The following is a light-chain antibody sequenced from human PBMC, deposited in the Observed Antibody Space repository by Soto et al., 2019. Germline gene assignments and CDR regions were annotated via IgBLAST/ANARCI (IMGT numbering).Light chain of an antibody. Sequence: DIQMTHSPSSLSASVGDRVNITCRASQSISSYLNWYQQKPGKAPKLLIYAASSLQSGVPSRFSGSGSGTDFTLTISSLQPEDFATYYCQQSYSTPITFGQGTRLEIK. CDR3: QQSYSTPIT. J-gene: IGKJ5*01. CDR1: QSISSY. V-gene: IGKV1-39*01. CDR2: AAS.